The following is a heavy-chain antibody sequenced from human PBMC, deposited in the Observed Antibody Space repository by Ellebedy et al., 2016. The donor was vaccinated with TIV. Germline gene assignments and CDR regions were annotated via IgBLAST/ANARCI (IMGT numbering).Heavy chain of an antibody. CDR3: ARLLGEMGYYYGMDV. V-gene: IGHV3-74*01. Sequence: PGGSLRLSCSASGFSFPLYWMHWVRLVPGKGLVWVSRINGDDTTTDYADSVKGRFTVSRDNAKNTLYLQMNSLRAEDTAVYYCARLLGEMGYYYGMDVWGQGTTVTVSS. CDR2: INGDDTTT. CDR1: GFSFPLYW. D-gene: IGHD3-10*01. J-gene: IGHJ6*02.